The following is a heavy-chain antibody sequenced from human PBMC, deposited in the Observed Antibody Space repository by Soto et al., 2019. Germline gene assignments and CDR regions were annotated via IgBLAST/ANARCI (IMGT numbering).Heavy chain of an antibody. CDR3: ARDSGGKLVRGRHGTDV. D-gene: IGHD6-13*01. Sequence: ASVKVSCKASGYTFTSYGISWVRQAPGQGLEWMGWISAYNGNTNYAQKLQGRVTMTTDTSTSTAYMELRSLRSDDTAVYYCARDSGGKLVRGRHGTDVWGQGTKVTVSS. V-gene: IGHV1-18*01. J-gene: IGHJ6*02. CDR1: GYTFTSYG. CDR2: ISAYNGNT.